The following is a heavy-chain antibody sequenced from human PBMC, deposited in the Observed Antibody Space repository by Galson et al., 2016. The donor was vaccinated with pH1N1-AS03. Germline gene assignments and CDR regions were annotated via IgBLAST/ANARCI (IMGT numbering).Heavy chain of an antibody. CDR1: GGTFRNYV. CDR3: ARGPEYWSHRFYYFGKDV. J-gene: IGHJ6*01. D-gene: IGHD1-1*01. Sequence: SVKVSCKASGGTFRNYVISWVRQAPGQGLEWMGGVIPIFETGNSAQYFQGRLTITADEATTTAYMELSSLTSDDTAVYYCARGPEYWSHRFYYFGKDVWGQGTTVTVSS. CDR2: VIPIFETG. V-gene: IGHV1-69*13.